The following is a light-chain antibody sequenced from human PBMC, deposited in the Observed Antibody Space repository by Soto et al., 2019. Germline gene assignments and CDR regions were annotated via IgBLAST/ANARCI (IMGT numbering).Light chain of an antibody. Sequence: QSVLTQPPSVSGAAWQRVTNSCTGSTSKIGANYDVHWYQQLPGTAPKLLIYGDTNRPSGVPDRFSASKSGTSASLTITGLQAEDEADYYCQSYDSSLSGVVFGGGTKLTVL. V-gene: IGLV1-40*01. CDR1: TSKIGANYD. J-gene: IGLJ2*01. CDR2: GDT. CDR3: QSYDSSLSGVV.